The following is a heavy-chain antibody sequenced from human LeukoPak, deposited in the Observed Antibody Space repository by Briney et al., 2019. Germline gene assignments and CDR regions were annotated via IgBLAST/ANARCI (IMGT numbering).Heavy chain of an antibody. CDR2: IYSGGST. CDR1: GGSISSGSYY. CDR3: ARGWLPQEDWFDP. J-gene: IGHJ5*02. Sequence: ETLSLTCTVSGGSISSGSYYWSWVRQAPGKGLEWVSVIYSGGSTYYADSVKGRFTISRDNSKNTLYLQMNSLRAEDTAVYYCARGWLPQEDWFDPWGQGTLVTVSS. D-gene: IGHD5-24*01. V-gene: IGHV3-66*01.